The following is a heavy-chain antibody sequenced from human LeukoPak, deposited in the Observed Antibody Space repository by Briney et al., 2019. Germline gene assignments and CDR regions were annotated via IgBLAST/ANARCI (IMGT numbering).Heavy chain of an antibody. CDR3: ARRRLDCSGGSCYGYGMDV. CDR2: IYPDDSDT. D-gene: IGHD2-15*01. V-gene: IGHV5-51*01. CDR1: GYSFTTYW. Sequence: GESLKISCETSGYSFTTYWIGWVRQMPGTGLEWVGAIYPDDSDTRYSPSFQGQVTISADKSISTAYLQWSSLKASDTAMYYCARRRLDCSGGSCYGYGMDVWGQGTTVTVSS. J-gene: IGHJ6*02.